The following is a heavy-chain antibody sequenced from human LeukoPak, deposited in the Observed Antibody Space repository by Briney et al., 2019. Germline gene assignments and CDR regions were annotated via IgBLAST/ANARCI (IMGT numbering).Heavy chain of an antibody. D-gene: IGHD3-9*01. CDR3: AKGGGFDWLNYYYMDV. Sequence: GGSLRLSCVASGFTFSNCGMNWVRQAPGRGLEWVSALNSSGGSTYYPDSVKGRFTISRDNAKITLYLQTSSLRGEDTAVYYCAKGGGFDWLNYYYMDVWGKGTTVIISS. V-gene: IGHV3-23*01. J-gene: IGHJ6*03. CDR1: GFTFSNCG. CDR2: LNSSGGST.